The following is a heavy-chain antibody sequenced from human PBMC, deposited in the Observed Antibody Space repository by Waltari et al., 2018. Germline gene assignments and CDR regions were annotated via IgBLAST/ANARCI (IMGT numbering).Heavy chain of an antibody. CDR2: TYYRSKGYN. D-gene: IGHD3-9*01. V-gene: IGHV6-1*01. Sequence: QVQLQQSGPGLVKPSQTLSLTCAISGDSVSSNSAAWNWIRQSPSRGLEWLGRTYYRSKGYNDYAVSGKSRITITPDTSKNQFSLQLNSVTPEDTAVYYCAREDLDILTGYNWFDPWGQGTLVTVSS. CDR3: AREDLDILTGYNWFDP. CDR1: GDSVSSNSAA. J-gene: IGHJ5*02.